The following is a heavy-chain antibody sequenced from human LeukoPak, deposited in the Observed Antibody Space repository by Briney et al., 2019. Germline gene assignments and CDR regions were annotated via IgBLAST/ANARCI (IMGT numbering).Heavy chain of an antibody. CDR2: SDHSGST. CDR3: VRNRAFDI. Sequence: PSETLSLTCTVSGGSITDYYWNWIRQPPGKGLEWIGYSDHSGSTNYNPSLKSRGTISVDTSKNQISLKLSSVTAADTAVYHCVRNRAFDIWGQGTMVTVSS. V-gene: IGHV4-59*01. CDR1: GGSITDYY. J-gene: IGHJ3*02.